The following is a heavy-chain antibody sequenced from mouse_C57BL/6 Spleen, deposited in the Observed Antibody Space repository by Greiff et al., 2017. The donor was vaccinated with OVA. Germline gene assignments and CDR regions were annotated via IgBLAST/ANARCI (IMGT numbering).Heavy chain of an antibody. V-gene: IGHV1-78*01. Sequence: QVQLQQSDAELVKPGASVKISCKVSGYTFTDHTIHWMKQRPEQGLEWIGYIYPRDGSTKYNEKLNGKATLTAEKSSSTAYMQLNSLTSEDSAVYFCARAYGNYWYFDVWGTGTTVTVSS. D-gene: IGHD2-1*01. CDR1: GYTFTDHT. CDR2: IYPRDGST. J-gene: IGHJ1*03. CDR3: ARAYGNYWYFDV.